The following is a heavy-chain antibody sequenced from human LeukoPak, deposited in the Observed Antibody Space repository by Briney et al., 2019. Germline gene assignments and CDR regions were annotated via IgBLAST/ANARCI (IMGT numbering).Heavy chain of an antibody. V-gene: IGHV4-39*07. J-gene: IGHJ6*03. D-gene: IGHD3-22*01. CDR2: IYYSGST. CDR3: ARLGETSGYYYYYYYMDV. CDR1: GGSISSSSYY. Sequence: PSETLSLTCTVSGGSISSSSYYWGWIRQPPGKGLEWIGSIYYSGSTYYNPSLKSRVTISVDTSKNQFSLKLSSVTAADTAVYYCARLGETSGYYYYYYYMDVWGKGTTVTVSS.